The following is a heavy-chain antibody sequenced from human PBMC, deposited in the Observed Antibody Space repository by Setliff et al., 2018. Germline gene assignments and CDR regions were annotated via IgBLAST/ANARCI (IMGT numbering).Heavy chain of an antibody. CDR1: GDSIYNQF. V-gene: IGHV4-4*08. J-gene: IGHJ4*02. CDR3: ARGLNSDSWTFAY. D-gene: IGHD2-15*01. Sequence: ETLSLTCTVSGDSIYNQFWSWVRQPPGKGLQWIGYIYSTGSTNYNPSLKSRVTISIDTSKNQFSLNLNSVTAADTATYYCARGLNSDSWTFAYWGQGSLVTVSS. CDR2: IYSTGST.